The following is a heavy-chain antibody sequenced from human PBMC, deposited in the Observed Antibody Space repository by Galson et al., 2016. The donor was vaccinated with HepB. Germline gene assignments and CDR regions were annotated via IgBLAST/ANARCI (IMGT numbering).Heavy chain of an antibody. J-gene: IGHJ4*02. D-gene: IGHD1-1*01. CDR2: VYYTGST. Sequence: SETLSLTCTVSGGSVSSGVDYWGWIRQPPGKGLEWIGAVYYTGSTYHNPSLKSRITISVDTSNNQFSLGLRSVTAADTAVYYCAKGFWNGWFGRFDLWGQGTLVPVSS. CDR3: AKGFWNGWFGRFDL. V-gene: IGHV4-39*01. CDR1: GGSVSSGVDY.